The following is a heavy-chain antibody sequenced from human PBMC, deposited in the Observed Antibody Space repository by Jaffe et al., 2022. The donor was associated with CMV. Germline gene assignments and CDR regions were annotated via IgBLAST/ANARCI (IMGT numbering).Heavy chain of an antibody. V-gene: IGHV4-59*01. J-gene: IGHJ6*02. CDR1: GGSISSYY. D-gene: IGHD3-22*01. CDR2: IYYSGST. Sequence: QVQLQESGPGLVKPSETLSLTCTVSGGSISSYYWSWIRQPPGKGLEWIGYIYYSGSTNYNPSLKSRVTISVDTSKNQFSLKLSSVTAADTAVYYCARDRGGYYYDSSGYYYGTGYYYYGMDVWGQGTTVTVSS. CDR3: ARDRGGYYYDSSGYYYGTGYYYYGMDV.